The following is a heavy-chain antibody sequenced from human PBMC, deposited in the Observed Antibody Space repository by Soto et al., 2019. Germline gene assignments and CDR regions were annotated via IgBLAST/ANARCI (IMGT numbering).Heavy chain of an antibody. J-gene: IGHJ1*01. CDR1: GFTFSSYG. V-gene: IGHV3-23*01. CDR2: ISAGGGST. CDR3: ANTSPCYDILTGFYSD. Sequence: GGSLRLSCAASGFTFSSYGMSWVRQAPGKGLEWVSSISAGGGSTYYADSVKGRFTVSRDNSKNTLYLQMNSLRAEDTAVYYCANTSPCYDILTGFYSDCGQGTLDTVSS. D-gene: IGHD3-9*01.